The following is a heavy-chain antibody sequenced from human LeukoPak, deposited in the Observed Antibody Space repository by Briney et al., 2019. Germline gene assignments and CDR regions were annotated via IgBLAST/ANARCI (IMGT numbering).Heavy chain of an antibody. Sequence: GGSLTLSCTASGFPFNRFAMSWVRQAPGRGLAWVSAISGGGDAHYADSVKGRFTISRDNSKNTLFLHMNNLTADDTALYFCAKEGITGADSWGQGTLVSVSS. J-gene: IGHJ4*02. V-gene: IGHV3-23*01. CDR2: ISGGGDA. CDR1: GFPFNRFA. CDR3: AKEGITGADS.